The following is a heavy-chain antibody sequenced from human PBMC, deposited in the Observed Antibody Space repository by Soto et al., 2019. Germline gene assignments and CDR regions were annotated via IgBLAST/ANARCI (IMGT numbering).Heavy chain of an antibody. CDR2: IYYSGST. CDR3: ARAQPQFYYYGLDV. CDR1: GGSISNYY. V-gene: IGHV4-59*01. J-gene: IGHJ6*02. Sequence: SETLSLTCNVSGGSISNYYWSWIRQPPGKGLEWIGYIYYSGSTNYNPSLRSRVTISVDSSKSQFSLKLSSVTAADTAVYCCARAQPQFYYYGLDVWGQGATVTVSS.